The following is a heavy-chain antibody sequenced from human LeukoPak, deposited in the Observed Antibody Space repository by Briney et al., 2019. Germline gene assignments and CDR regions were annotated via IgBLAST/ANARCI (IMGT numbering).Heavy chain of an antibody. CDR1: GDSVSSNSAA. CDR2: TYYRSKWYN. J-gene: IGHJ4*02. D-gene: IGHD5-24*01. Sequence: SQTLSLTCAISGDSVSSNSAAWNWIRQSPSRGLEWLGRTYYRSKWYNDYAVSVKSRITINPDTSKNRFSLQLNSVTPEDTAVYYCAREVGPRDGYNLGGLGYWGQGTLVTVSS. V-gene: IGHV6-1*01. CDR3: AREVGPRDGYNLGGLGY.